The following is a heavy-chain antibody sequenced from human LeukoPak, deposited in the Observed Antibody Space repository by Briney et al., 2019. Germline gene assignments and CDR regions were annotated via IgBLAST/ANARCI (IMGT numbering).Heavy chain of an antibody. CDR2: IYYSGST. V-gene: IGHV4-39*01. D-gene: IGHD5-12*01. CDR1: GGSISSSSYY. Sequence: SETLSLTCTVSGGSISSSSYYWGWIRQPPGKGLEWIGSIYYSGSTYYNPSLKSRVTISVDTSKNQFSLKLSSVTAADTAVYYCARPDVAVGWFDPWGQGTLVTVSS. CDR3: ARPDVAVGWFDP. J-gene: IGHJ5*02.